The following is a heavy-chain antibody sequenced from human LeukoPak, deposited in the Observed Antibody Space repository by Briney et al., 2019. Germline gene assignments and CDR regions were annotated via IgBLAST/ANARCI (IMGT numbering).Heavy chain of an antibody. CDR1: GGSFSGYY. CDR2: INHSGST. J-gene: IGHJ4*02. Sequence: SETLSLTCAAYGGSFSGYYWSWIRQPPGKGLEWIGEINHSGSTNYNPSLKSRVTVSVDTSKNQFSLKLSSVTAADTAVYYCARHGYYDSSGYYSDYWGQGTLVTVSS. CDR3: ARHGYYDSSGYYSDY. V-gene: IGHV4-34*01. D-gene: IGHD3-22*01.